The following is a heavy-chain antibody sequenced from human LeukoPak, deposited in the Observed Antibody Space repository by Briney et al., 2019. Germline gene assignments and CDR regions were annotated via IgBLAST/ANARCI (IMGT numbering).Heavy chain of an antibody. Sequence: GGTLRLSCAASGFTFSSYGMSWVRQAPGKGLEWVSGISGRGAGTYYADSMKGRFTISRDDSKNTLYLQMNSLRAEDTAIYYCAKAGSIKFDYWGQGTLVTVSS. V-gene: IGHV3-23*01. CDR1: GFTFSSYG. J-gene: IGHJ4*02. CDR2: ISGRGAGT. D-gene: IGHD1-26*01. CDR3: AKAGSIKFDY.